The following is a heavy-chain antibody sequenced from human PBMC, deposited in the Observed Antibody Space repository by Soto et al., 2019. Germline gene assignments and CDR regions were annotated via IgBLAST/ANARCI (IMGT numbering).Heavy chain of an antibody. CDR3: ARDAVSVGSSSFGFLDY. D-gene: IGHD6-6*01. CDR2: ISYDGSNK. CDR1: GFTLSSYA. V-gene: IGHV3-30-3*01. Sequence: GGSLRLSCAASGFTLSSYAMHWVRQAPGKGLEWVAVISYDGSNKYYADSVKGRFTISRDNSKNTLYLQMNSLRAEDTAVYYCARDAVSVGSSSFGFLDYWGQGTLVTVSS. J-gene: IGHJ4*02.